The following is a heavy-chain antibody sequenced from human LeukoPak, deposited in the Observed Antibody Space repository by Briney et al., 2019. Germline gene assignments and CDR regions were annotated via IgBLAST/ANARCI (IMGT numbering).Heavy chain of an antibody. D-gene: IGHD6-19*01. CDR1: GGSISSYY. CDR2: IYYSGST. Sequence: SETLSLTCTVSGGSISSYYWSWIRRPPGKGLEWIGYIYYSGSTNYNPSLKSRITISMDTSKNQFSLKLSSVTAADTAVYYCARDLRTYSSGPIYPWGQGTLVIVSS. V-gene: IGHV4-59*01. CDR3: ARDLRTYSSGPIYP. J-gene: IGHJ5*02.